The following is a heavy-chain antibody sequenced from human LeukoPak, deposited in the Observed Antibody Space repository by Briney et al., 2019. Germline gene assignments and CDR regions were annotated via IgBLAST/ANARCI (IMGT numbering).Heavy chain of an antibody. CDR1: GGSISSGGYY. CDR3: ATGRSVRFLEWLCHFDY. J-gene: IGHJ4*02. CDR2: TYYSGST. Sequence: SETLSLTCTVSGGSISSGGYYWSWIRQHPGKGLEWIGSTYYSGSTYYNPSLKSRVTISVDTSKNQFSLKLSSVTAADTAVYYCATGRSVRFLEWLCHFDYWGQGTLVTVSS. D-gene: IGHD3-3*01. V-gene: IGHV4-31*03.